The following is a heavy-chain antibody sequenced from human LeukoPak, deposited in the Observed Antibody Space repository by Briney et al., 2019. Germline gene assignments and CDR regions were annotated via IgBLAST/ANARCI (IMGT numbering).Heavy chain of an antibody. Sequence: SETLSLTCTVSGGSISSYYWSWIRQPAGKGLEWIGRIYTSGSTNYNPSLKSRVTMSVDTSKNQFSLKLSSVTAADTAVYYCARDRLITSQNIVIPGIDAFDIWGQGTMVTVSS. CDR3: ARDRLITSQNIVIPGIDAFDI. CDR1: GGSISSYY. D-gene: IGHD2/OR15-2a*01. J-gene: IGHJ3*02. V-gene: IGHV4-4*07. CDR2: IYTSGST.